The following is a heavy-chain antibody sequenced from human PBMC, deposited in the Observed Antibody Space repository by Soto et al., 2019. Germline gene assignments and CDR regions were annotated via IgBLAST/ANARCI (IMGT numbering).Heavy chain of an antibody. CDR1: GFTFSSYG. CDR3: ARDYLVIPHRVIDY. V-gene: IGHV3-33*01. Sequence: VQLVESGGGVVQPGRSLRLSCAASGFTFSSYGMHWVRQAPGKGLEWVAVIWYDGSNKYYADSVKGRFTISRDNSKNTLYLQMNSLRAEDTAVYCARDYLVIPHRVIDYWGQGTLVTVSS. CDR2: IWYDGSNK. D-gene: IGHD2-15*01. J-gene: IGHJ4*02.